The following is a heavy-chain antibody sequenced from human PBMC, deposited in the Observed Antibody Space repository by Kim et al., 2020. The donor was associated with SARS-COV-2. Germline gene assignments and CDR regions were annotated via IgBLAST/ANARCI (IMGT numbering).Heavy chain of an antibody. Sequence: GGSLRLSCAASGFTFNIYDMSWVRQAPGRGLEWFSIISGNGGTTYYADSVKGRFTISRDNSKNTLYLQMNSLRSDDTAVYYCAKRSISGRPGAFDYWGQGALVTVSS. CDR1: GFTFNIYD. CDR3: AKRSISGRPGAFDY. D-gene: IGHD6-6*01. V-gene: IGHV3-23*01. J-gene: IGHJ4*02. CDR2: ISGNGGTT.